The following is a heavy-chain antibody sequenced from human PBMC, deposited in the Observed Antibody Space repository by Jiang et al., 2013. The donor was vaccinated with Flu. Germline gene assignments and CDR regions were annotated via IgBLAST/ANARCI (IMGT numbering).Heavy chain of an antibody. CDR3: ARDRGGSYRWGGQGAFDI. D-gene: IGHD1-26*01. J-gene: IGHJ3*02. CDR2: ISYDGSNK. CDR1: GFTFSSYT. V-gene: IGHV3-30-3*01. Sequence: QLLESGGGLAQAGGSLRLSCAASGFTFSSYTMHWVRQAPGKGLEWVAVISYDGSNKYYADSVKGRFTISRDNSKNTLYLQMNSLRAEDTAVYYCARDRGGSYRWGGQGAFDIWGQGTMVTVSS.